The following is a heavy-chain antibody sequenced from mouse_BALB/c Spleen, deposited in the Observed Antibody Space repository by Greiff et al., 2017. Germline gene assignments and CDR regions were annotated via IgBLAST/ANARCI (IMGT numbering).Heavy chain of an antibody. Sequence: LQQPGSELVRPGASVKLSCKASGYTFTSYWMHWVKQRHGQGLEWIGNIYPGSGSTNYDEKFKSKGTLTVDTSSSTAYMHLSSLTSEDSAVYYCTREINYAMDYWGQGTSVTVSS. V-gene: IGHV1S22*01. CDR3: TREINYAMDY. CDR2: IYPGSGST. J-gene: IGHJ4*01. D-gene: IGHD2-4*01. CDR1: GYTFTSYW.